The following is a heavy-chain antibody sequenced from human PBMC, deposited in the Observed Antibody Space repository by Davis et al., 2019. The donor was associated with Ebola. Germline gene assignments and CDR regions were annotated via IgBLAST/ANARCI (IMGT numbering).Heavy chain of an antibody. CDR2: IYYSGST. V-gene: IGHV4-59*12. Sequence: SETLSLTCTVSGGSISSYYWSWIRQPPGKGLEWIGYIYYSGSTNYNPSLKSRVTISVDTSKNQFSLKLSSVTAADTAVYYCARGVKLGALSRSPYYFDYWGQGTLVTVSS. CDR3: ARGVKLGALSRSPYYFDY. J-gene: IGHJ4*02. D-gene: IGHD1-1*01. CDR1: GGSISSYY.